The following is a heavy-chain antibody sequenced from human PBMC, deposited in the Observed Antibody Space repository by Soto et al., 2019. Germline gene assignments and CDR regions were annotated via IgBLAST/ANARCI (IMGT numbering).Heavy chain of an antibody. CDR2: ISYDGSNK. CDR3: AKSRDTVTVLDWFDP. D-gene: IGHD4-17*01. Sequence: QVQLVESGGGVVQPGTSLRLSCAASGFTFSTYGMHWVRQAPGKGLEWVAVISYDGSNKYYGDSVKGRFTISRDNSKNTLYLQMNSLRPDDTAVYYCAKSRDTVTVLDWFDPWGQGTLVTVSS. CDR1: GFTFSTYG. J-gene: IGHJ5*02. V-gene: IGHV3-30*18.